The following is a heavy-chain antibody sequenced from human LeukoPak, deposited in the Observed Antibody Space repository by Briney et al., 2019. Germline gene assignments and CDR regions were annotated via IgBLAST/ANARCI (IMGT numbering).Heavy chain of an antibody. CDR3: ARGSNWGDY. CDR2: IYYSGTT. Sequence: SETLSLTCTVSGDSILTRTYYWGWIRQPPGKGLEWIGSIYYSGTTHYNPSLKSRVTISVDTSENQFSLELHSVTAADTAVYYCARGSNWGDYWGQGALVTVSS. V-gene: IGHV4-39*01. D-gene: IGHD7-27*01. J-gene: IGHJ4*02. CDR1: GDSILTRTYY.